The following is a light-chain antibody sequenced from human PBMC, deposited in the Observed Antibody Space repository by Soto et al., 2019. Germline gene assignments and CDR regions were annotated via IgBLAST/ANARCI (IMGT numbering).Light chain of an antibody. J-gene: IGLJ1*01. V-gene: IGLV2-14*01. CDR1: SSDVGGYNY. CDR2: DVS. Sequence: QSVLTQPASVSGSPGQSITISCTGTSSDVGGYNYVSWCQQHPGKAPKFMIYDVSNRPSGVSTRFSGSKSGNTASLTTSGLQAEDEADYYCNSYTTSDTRQIVFGTGTKVTVL. CDR3: NSYTTSDTRQIV.